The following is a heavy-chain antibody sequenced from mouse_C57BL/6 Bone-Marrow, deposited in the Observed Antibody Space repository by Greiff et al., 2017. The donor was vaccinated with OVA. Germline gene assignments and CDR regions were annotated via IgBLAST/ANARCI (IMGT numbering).Heavy chain of an antibody. D-gene: IGHD2-1*01. Sequence: EVKLVESEGGLVQPGSSMKLSCTASGFTFSDYYMAWVRQVPEKGLEWVANINYDGSSTYYLDSLKSRFIISRDNAKNILYLQMSSLKSEDTATYYCARERIYGNYGGYAMDYWGQGTSVTVSS. CDR3: ARERIYGNYGGYAMDY. CDR1: GFTFSDYY. V-gene: IGHV5-16*01. CDR2: INYDGSST. J-gene: IGHJ4*01.